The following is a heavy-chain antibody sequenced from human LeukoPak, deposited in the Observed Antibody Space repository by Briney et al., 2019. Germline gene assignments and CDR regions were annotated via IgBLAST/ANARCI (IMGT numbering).Heavy chain of an antibody. D-gene: IGHD4-17*01. Sequence: PGGSLRLSCAASGFTFNGFWMSWVRQAPGKGLEWVANIKQDGSDIYYLGPVRGRFTISRDNAMNSLYLQMTSLRAEDRAVYYCTRDALYGDPSYYYMDVWGKGTTVTVSS. CDR2: IKQDGSDI. CDR3: TRDALYGDPSYYYMDV. J-gene: IGHJ6*03. CDR1: GFTFNGFW. V-gene: IGHV3-7*01.